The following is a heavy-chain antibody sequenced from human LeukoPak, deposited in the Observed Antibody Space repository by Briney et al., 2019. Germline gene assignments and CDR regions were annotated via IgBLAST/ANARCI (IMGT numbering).Heavy chain of an antibody. J-gene: IGHJ4*02. CDR1: GFTFSSYA. Sequence: PGGSLRLSCEAAGFTFSSYAMSWVRQAPGKRQEWVSSFSGRGGYTYYADAVKGRFTISRDNSKNMLYLQLNSLRAEDTAVYYCAKGDPPTYYDILTGQDYWGQGTLVTVSS. D-gene: IGHD3-9*01. V-gene: IGHV3-23*01. CDR3: AKGDPPTYYDILTGQDY. CDR2: FSGRGGYT.